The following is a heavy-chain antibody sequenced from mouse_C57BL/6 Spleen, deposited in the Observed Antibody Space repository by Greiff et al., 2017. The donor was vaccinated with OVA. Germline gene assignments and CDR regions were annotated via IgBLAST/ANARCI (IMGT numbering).Heavy chain of an antibody. V-gene: IGHV1-64*01. J-gene: IGHJ3*01. CDR2: IHPNSGST. CDR1: GYTFTSYW. CDR3: ARDYDYDGAWFAY. D-gene: IGHD2-4*01. Sequence: VQLQQSGAELVKPGASVKLSCKASGYTFTSYWMHWVKQRPGQGLEWIGMIHPNSGSTNYNEKFKSKATLTVDKSSSTAYMQLSSLTSEDSAVYYCARDYDYDGAWFAYWGQGTLVTVSA.